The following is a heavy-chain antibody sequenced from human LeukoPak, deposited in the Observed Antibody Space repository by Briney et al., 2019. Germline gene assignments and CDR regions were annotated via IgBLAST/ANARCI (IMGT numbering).Heavy chain of an antibody. CDR2: ISGSGGST. CDR1: GFTFSSFA. Sequence: GGSLRLSCAASGFTFSSFAMSWVRHAPGEGLEWVSAISGSGGSTYYADSVKGRFTISRDNSKNTLYLQMNSRRAEDTSVYYCAKDPSDDYVWGSYRSDYWGQGTLVTVSS. J-gene: IGHJ4*02. D-gene: IGHD3-16*02. V-gene: IGHV3-23*01. CDR3: AKDPSDDYVWGSYRSDY.